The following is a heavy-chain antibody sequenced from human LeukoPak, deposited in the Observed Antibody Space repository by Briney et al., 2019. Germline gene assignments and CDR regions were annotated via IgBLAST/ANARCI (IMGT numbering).Heavy chain of an antibody. D-gene: IGHD3-22*01. Sequence: KPSETLSLTCSVSGFSISSSGYYWRWLRQPPGKVLGWIGSIYYTGTTYYSPALWSRLTMSVETSEYQFSRSLSSVTAADTSVYYCVREITMAVVVDRGQGTVVTVSS. J-gene: IGHJ4*02. V-gene: IGHV4-39*07. CDR1: GFSISSSGYY. CDR2: IYYTGTT. CDR3: VREITMAVVVD.